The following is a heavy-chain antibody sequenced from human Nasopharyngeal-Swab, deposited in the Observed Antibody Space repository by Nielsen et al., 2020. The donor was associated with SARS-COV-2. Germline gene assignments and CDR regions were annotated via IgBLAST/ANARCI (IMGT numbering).Heavy chain of an antibody. CDR2: ISSSGSTI. V-gene: IGHV3-11*01. J-gene: IGHJ6*02. CDR3: ARDGGHDYYYGMDV. Sequence: GESLKISCAASGFTFSDYYMSWIRQAPGKGLEWVSYISSSGSTIYYADSVKGRFTISRDNAKNSLYLQMNSLRAEDTAVYYCARDGGHDYYYGMDVWGQGTTVTVS. CDR1: GFTFSDYY.